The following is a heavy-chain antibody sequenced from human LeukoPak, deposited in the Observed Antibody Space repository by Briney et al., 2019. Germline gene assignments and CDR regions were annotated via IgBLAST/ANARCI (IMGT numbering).Heavy chain of an antibody. CDR1: GGSFSGYY. CDR2: INHSGST. Sequence: PSETLSLTCAVYGGSFSGYYWSWIRQPPGKGLEWIGEINHSGSTNYNPSLKSRVTISVDTSKNQFSLKLSSVTAADTAVYYCAGDRPHYYDSSGPRSFDIWGQGTMVTVSS. CDR3: AGDRPHYYDSSGPRSFDI. D-gene: IGHD3-22*01. V-gene: IGHV4-34*01. J-gene: IGHJ3*02.